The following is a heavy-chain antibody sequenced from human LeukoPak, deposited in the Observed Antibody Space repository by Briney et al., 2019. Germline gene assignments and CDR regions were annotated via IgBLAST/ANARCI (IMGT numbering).Heavy chain of an antibody. CDR3: ARDIAAAGYYYYYYMDV. J-gene: IGHJ6*03. Sequence: SETLYLTCTVSGGSISSYYWSWIRQPAGKGLEWIGRIYTSGSTNYNPSLKSRVTMSVDTSKNQFSLKLSSVTAADTAVYYCARDIAAAGYYYYYYMDVWGKGTTVTVSS. D-gene: IGHD6-13*01. CDR2: IYTSGST. CDR1: GGSISSYY. V-gene: IGHV4-4*07.